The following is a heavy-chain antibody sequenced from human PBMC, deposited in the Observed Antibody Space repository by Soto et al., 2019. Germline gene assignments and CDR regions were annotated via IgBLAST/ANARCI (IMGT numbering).Heavy chain of an antibody. CDR3: ARAIGGYPFDY. V-gene: IGHV4-59*01. J-gene: IGHJ4*02. Sequence: PSETLSLTCTVSGGPITNNYWNWIRQPPGKGLEWIGYIYYSGNTNCNPSLKSRVTISVDTSKNQFSLKLTSVTAADTAVYYCARAIGGYPFDYWGQGTLVTVSS. CDR1: GGPITNNY. CDR2: IYYSGNT. D-gene: IGHD3-22*01.